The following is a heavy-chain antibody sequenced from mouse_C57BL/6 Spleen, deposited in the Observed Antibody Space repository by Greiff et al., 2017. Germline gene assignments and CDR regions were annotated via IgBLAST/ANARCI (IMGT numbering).Heavy chain of an antibody. CDR3: ARHTTVVAKYFDV. CDR2: IDPSDSYT. CDR1: GYTFTSYW. V-gene: IGHV1-50*01. J-gene: IGHJ1*03. Sequence: QVQLQQPGAELVKPGASVKLSCKASGYTFTSYWMQWVKQRPGQGLEWIGEIDPSDSYTNYNQKFKGKATLTVDTSSSTAYMQLSSLTSEDSAVYYCARHTTVVAKYFDVWGTGTTVTVSS. D-gene: IGHD1-1*01.